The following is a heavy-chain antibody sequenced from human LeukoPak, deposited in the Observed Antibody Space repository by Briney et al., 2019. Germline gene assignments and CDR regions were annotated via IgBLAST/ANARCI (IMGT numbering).Heavy chain of an antibody. CDR1: GYTFTSYG. J-gene: IGHJ4*02. V-gene: IGHV1-18*01. Sequence: ASVTVSCKASGYTFTSYGISWVRQAPGQGLEWMGWISAYNGNTNYAQKLQGRVTMTTDTSTSTAYMELRSLRSDDTAVYYCAREPEIYVYFGGSLLNYWGQGTLVTVSS. CDR2: ISAYNGNT. D-gene: IGHD3-16*01. CDR3: AREPEIYVYFGGSLLNY.